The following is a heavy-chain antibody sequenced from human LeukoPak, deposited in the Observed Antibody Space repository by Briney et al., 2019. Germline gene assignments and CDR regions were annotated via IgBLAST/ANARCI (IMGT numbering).Heavy chain of an antibody. CDR3: AKGETTYGYYYYYYMDV. D-gene: IGHD1-7*01. V-gene: IGHV3-21*01. CDR2: ISSSSSYI. Sequence: GGSLRLSCAASGFTFSSYSMNWVRQAPGKGLEWVSSISSSSSYIYYADSVKGRFTISRDNAKNSLYLQMNSLRAEDTAVYYCAKGETTYGYYYYYYMDVWGKGTTVTVSS. CDR1: GFTFSSYS. J-gene: IGHJ6*03.